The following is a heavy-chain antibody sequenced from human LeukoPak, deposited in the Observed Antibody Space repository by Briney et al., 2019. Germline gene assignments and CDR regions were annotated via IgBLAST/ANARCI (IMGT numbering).Heavy chain of an antibody. CDR3: ARRDYSNFLY. V-gene: IGHV4-34*01. CDR1: GGSFSGYY. CDR2: INHSGST. D-gene: IGHD4-11*01. Sequence: SETLSLTCAVYGGSFSGYYWSWIRQPPGKGLEWIGEINHSGSTNYNPSLKSRVTISVDTSKNQFSLKLSSVTAADTAVYYCARRDYSNFLYWGQGTLVTVSS. J-gene: IGHJ4*02.